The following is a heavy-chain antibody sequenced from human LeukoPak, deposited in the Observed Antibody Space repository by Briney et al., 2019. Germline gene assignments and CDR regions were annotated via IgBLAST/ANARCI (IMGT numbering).Heavy chain of an antibody. J-gene: IGHJ5*02. Sequence: SETLSLTCTVSGYSISSGYYWVWIRQPPGKGLEWIGSIYRSGSTNYNPSLKSRVTISVDTSKNQFSLKLSSVTAADTAVYYCARHTSRVYSNWFDPWGQGTLVTVSS. V-gene: IGHV4-38-2*02. D-gene: IGHD5/OR15-5a*01. CDR1: GYSISSGYY. CDR2: IYRSGST. CDR3: ARHTSRVYSNWFDP.